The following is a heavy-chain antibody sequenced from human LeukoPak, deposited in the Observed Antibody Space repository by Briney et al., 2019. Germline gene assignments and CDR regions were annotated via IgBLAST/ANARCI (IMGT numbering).Heavy chain of an antibody. CDR2: ISGSGGAT. D-gene: IGHD3-22*01. Sequence: GGSLRLSCAASGFTFNTYGMSWVRQAPGKGLEWVSGISGSGGATYYADSVKGRFTISRDNSKDTLYLQMNSLRAEDTAVYYCARESYYYDSSGYYSPAGFDYWGQGTLVTVSS. J-gene: IGHJ4*02. V-gene: IGHV3-23*01. CDR1: GFTFNTYG. CDR3: ARESYYYDSSGYYSPAGFDY.